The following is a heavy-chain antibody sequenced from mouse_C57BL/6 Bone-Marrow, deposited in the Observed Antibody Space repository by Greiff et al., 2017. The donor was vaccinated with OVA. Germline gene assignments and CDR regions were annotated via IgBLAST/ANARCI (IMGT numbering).Heavy chain of an antibody. Sequence: EVKLMESGGGLVKPGGSLKLSCAVSGFTFSDYGMHWVRQASEKGLVWVAYISSGSSTIYYADTVKGRFTISRDNAKNTLFLQMTSLRAEDTAMYYCARDDCYGSYWYFDVWGTGTTVTVSS. J-gene: IGHJ1*03. CDR3: ARDDCYGSYWYFDV. D-gene: IGHD1-1*01. CDR1: GFTFSDYG. V-gene: IGHV5-17*01. CDR2: ISSGSSTI.